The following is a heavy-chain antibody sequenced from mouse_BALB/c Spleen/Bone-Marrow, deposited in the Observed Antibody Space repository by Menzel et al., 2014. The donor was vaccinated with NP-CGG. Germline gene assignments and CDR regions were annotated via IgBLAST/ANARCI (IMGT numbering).Heavy chain of an antibody. D-gene: IGHD1-1*01. CDR3: ARLYYYGNFDY. V-gene: IGHV4-1*02. Sequence: EVNLMDSGGGLVQPGGSLKLSCAASGFAFSRYWMRWVRQAPGKGLEWLGEINPDSSTINYTPSLKDKYIISRDNAKNTLYLQRSKVRSEDTALYYCARLYYYGNFDYWGQGTTLTVSS. J-gene: IGHJ2*01. CDR2: INPDSSTI. CDR1: GFAFSRYW.